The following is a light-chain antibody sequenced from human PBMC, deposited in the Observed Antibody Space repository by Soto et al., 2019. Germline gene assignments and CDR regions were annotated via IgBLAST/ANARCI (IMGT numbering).Light chain of an antibody. CDR3: QQYSNWPPIT. CDR2: DTS. J-gene: IGKJ5*01. V-gene: IGKV3-15*01. Sequence: EIVMTQSPGTLCVSPGERATLSFRASQSVSIHLAWYQQKPGQAPRLLIYDTSTRATGIPARFSGSGSGTEFTLTISSLQSEDFAVYYCQQYSNWPPITFGQGTRLDI. CDR1: QSVSIH.